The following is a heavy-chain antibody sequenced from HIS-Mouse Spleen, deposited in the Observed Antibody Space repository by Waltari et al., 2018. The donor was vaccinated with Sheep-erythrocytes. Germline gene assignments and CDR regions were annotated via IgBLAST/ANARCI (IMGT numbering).Heavy chain of an antibody. CDR3: ARDTGTDAFDI. Sequence: LVESGGSLRLSCAASGFTFSSYSMNWVRQAPGKGLEWVSSISSSSYIYYADSVKGRFTISRDNAKNSLYLQMNSLRAEDTAVYYCARDTGTDAFDIWGQGTMVTVSS. J-gene: IGHJ3*02. V-gene: IGHV3-21*01. CDR1: GFTFSSYS. D-gene: IGHD1-1*01. CDR2: ISSSSYI.